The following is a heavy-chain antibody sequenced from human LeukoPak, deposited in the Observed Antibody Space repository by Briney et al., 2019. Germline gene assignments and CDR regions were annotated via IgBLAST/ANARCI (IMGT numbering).Heavy chain of an antibody. J-gene: IGHJ4*02. CDR2: IYPGDSDT. Sequence: GESLEISCKGSGYSFTSYWIGWVRQMPGKGLEWMGIIYPGDSDTRYSPSFQGQVTISADKSISTAYLQWSSLKASDTAMYYCARLHYDSSGYYPYYFDYWGQGTLVTVSS. CDR3: ARLHYDSSGYYPYYFDY. V-gene: IGHV5-51*01. D-gene: IGHD3-22*01. CDR1: GYSFTSYW.